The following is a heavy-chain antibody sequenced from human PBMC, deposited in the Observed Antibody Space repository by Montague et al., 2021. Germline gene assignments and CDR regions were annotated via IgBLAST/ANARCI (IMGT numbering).Heavy chain of an antibody. CDR1: RSLINSDYY. CDR3: ARERDRYYYMDI. CDR2: VSHGGRT. J-gene: IGHJ6*03. Sequence: SETLSLTCTVSRSLINSDYYCGWIRPPPGKGLEWMGSVSHGGRTYYNPSLKSRVTISVDTSNNYFSLKLSSVTAADTVMYYCARERDRYYYMDIWGKGTTITVSS. V-gene: IGHV4-38-2*02.